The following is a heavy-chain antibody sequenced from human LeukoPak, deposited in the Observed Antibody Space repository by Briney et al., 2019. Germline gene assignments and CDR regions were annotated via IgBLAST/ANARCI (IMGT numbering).Heavy chain of an antibody. CDR1: GGSISSGDYY. Sequence: PSQTLSLTCTVSGGSISSGDYYWSWIRQPPGKGLEWVGYIHYSGSTDYYTPSLRSRVTMSVDTSRNQFSLKLSSVSAADTAVYYCVRDRRRPNPFFDYWGQGTLVTVSS. CDR3: VRDRRRPNPFFDY. CDR2: IHYSGSTD. D-gene: IGHD1-14*01. J-gene: IGHJ4*02. V-gene: IGHV4-30-4*01.